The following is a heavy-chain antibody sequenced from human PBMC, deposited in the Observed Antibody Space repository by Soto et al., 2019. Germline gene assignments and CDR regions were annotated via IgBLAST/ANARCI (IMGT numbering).Heavy chain of an antibody. D-gene: IGHD2-2*01. CDR3: ARGLRHCSSTSCRLIVMVYASYNWFDP. CDR1: GYTFTSYD. CDR2: MNPNSGNT. V-gene: IGHV1-8*01. Sequence: GASVTVDCKASGYTFTSYDINWLRQATGQGLEWMGWMNPNSGNTGYAQKFQGRVTMTRNTSISTAYMELSSLRSEDTAVYYCARGLRHCSSTSCRLIVMVYASYNWFDPRAQRTPVTVSS. J-gene: IGHJ5*02.